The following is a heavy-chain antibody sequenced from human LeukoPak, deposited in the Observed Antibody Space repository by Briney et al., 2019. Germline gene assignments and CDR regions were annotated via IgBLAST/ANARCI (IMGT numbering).Heavy chain of an antibody. CDR2: INQDGGET. CDR3: KNASRDSSPQK. V-gene: IGHV3-7*01. J-gene: IGHJ1*01. CDR1: GLTLSSFW. Sequence: GGSLRLSCAASGLTLSSFWMSWVRQAPGKGLEWVANINQDGGETYYVDSVKGRFTISKDNAKNLLYLLMNRLRAEDTAVYYCKNASRDSSPQKWGRGTRVHVS. D-gene: IGHD6-13*01.